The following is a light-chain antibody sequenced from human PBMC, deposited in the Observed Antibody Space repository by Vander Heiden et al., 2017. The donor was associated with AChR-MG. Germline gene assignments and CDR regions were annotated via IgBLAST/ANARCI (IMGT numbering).Light chain of an antibody. CDR3: QQSDSTPCS. CDR1: QSISSY. J-gene: IGKJ1*01. Sequence: DIQMTQSPSSLSASVGDRVTITCRASQSISSYLNWYQQTPGKAPKLLIYAASNLQSGVPSRFSGSGSGTDFTLTISSLQPEDFATFYCQQSDSTPCSFGQGTKVEIK. CDR2: AAS. V-gene: IGKV1-39*01.